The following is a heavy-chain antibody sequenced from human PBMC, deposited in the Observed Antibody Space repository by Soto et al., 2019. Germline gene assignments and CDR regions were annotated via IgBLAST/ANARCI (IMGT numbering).Heavy chain of an antibody. CDR3: ARDALTISSFDP. Sequence: GGSLRLSCAASGFTFSSYGMHWVRQAPGKGLEWVAVIWYDGSNKYYADSVKGRFTISRDNSKNTLYLQMNSLRAEDTAVYYCARDALTISSFDPWGQGTLVTVSS. CDR1: GFTFSSYG. V-gene: IGHV3-33*01. J-gene: IGHJ5*02. CDR2: IWYDGSNK. D-gene: IGHD3-3*01.